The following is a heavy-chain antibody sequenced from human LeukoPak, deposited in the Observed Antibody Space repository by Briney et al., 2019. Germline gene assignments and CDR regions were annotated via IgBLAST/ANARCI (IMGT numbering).Heavy chain of an antibody. CDR2: IYYSGST. CDR1: GGSISSGGYY. V-gene: IGHV4-31*03. CDR3: ASGPRNWFDP. J-gene: IGHJ5*02. Sequence: SQTLSLTCTVSGGSISSGGYYWSRIRQHPGKGLEWIGYIYYSGSTYYNPSLKSRVTISVDTSKNQFSLKLSSVTAADTAVYYCASGPRNWFDPWGQGTLVTVSS.